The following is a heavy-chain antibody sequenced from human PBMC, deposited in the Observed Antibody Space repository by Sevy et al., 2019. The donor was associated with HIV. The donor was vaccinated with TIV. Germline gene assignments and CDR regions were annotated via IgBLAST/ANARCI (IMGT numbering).Heavy chain of an antibody. D-gene: IGHD6-19*01. CDR1: GFTFSNYS. CDR3: ARPDLSGWYFDF. Sequence: GGSLRLSCVASGFTFSNYSMNWVRQAPGKGLEWVSYISSSSDSSRTLYYADSVKGRFSISRDNAKNSVHLQMTSLRVEDTAVYYCARPDLSGWYFDFWGHGTLVTVSS. J-gene: IGHJ4*01. CDR2: ISSSSDSSRTL. V-gene: IGHV3-48*01.